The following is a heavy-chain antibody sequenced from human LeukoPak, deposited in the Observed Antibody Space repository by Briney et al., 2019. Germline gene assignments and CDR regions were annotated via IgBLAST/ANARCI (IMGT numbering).Heavy chain of an antibody. J-gene: IGHJ4*02. Sequence: GGSLRLSCEASGFNFDEYAMHWVRQAPGKGLEWVSGISWNSGRIAYADSVKGRFTISRDNAKNSLYLQMNSLRTEDTALYYCAKDGGPMTPVPNLWGQGTLVTVSS. V-gene: IGHV3-9*01. CDR2: ISWNSGRI. CDR3: AKDGGPMTPVPNL. D-gene: IGHD1-1*01. CDR1: GFNFDEYA.